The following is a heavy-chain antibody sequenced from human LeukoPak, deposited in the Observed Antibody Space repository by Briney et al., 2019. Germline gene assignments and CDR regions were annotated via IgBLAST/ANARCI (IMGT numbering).Heavy chain of an antibody. CDR3: ARDLSGAVAGTGIDY. Sequence: GASVKVSCKASGGTFSSYAISWVRQAPGQGLECMGRIIPILGIANYAQKFQGRVTITADKSTSTAYMELSSLRSEDTAVYYCARDLSGAVAGTGIDYWGQGTLVTVSS. CDR2: IIPILGIA. D-gene: IGHD6-19*01. J-gene: IGHJ4*02. CDR1: GGTFSSYA. V-gene: IGHV1-69*04.